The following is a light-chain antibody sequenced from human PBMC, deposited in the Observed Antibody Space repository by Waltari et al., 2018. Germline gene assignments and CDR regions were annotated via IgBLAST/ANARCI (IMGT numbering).Light chain of an antibody. V-gene: IGLV3-21*01. CDR2: YDS. CDR1: SIGSRS. J-gene: IGLJ2*01. CDR3: QLWESGSDRVV. Sequence: SYVLTQPPSVSVAPGKAARITCGGNSIGSRSVPWYQQKPGQAPVLVIYYDSDRPSGIPERISGSKSGNTATLTISRVEAGDEAAYYCQLWESGSDRVVFGGGTKLTVL.